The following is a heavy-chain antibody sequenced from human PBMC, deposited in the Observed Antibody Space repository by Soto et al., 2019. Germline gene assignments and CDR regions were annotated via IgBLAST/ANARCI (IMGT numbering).Heavy chain of an antibody. V-gene: IGHV3-73*01. CDR3: TRAYDILTCPTRYYDYGMDV. CDR2: IRSKANSYAT. J-gene: IGHJ6*02. CDR1: GFTFSSYA. Sequence: GGSLRLSCAASGFTFSSYAMHWVRQASGKGLEWVGRIRSKANSYATAYAASVKGRFTISRDDSKNTAYLQMNSLKTEDTAVYYCTRAYDILTCPTRYYDYGMDVWGQGTTVTVSS. D-gene: IGHD3-9*01.